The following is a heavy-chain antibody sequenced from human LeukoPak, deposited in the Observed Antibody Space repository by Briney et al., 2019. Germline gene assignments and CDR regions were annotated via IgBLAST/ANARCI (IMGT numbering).Heavy chain of an antibody. J-gene: IGHJ4*02. CDR3: ARGIQDSSSWPIDY. CDR2: IISSSSTI. CDR1: GFTFSSYS. D-gene: IGHD6-13*01. V-gene: IGHV3-48*01. Sequence: GGSLRPSCPASGFTFSSYSMSWVRQAPRKGREWVSYIISSSSTIYYADSVKGRFTISRDNAKNSLYLQMNSLRAEDTAVYYCARGIQDSSSWPIDYWGQGTLVTVSS.